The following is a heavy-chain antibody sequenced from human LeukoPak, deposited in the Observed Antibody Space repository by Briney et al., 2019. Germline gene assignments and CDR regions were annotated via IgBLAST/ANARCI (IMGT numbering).Heavy chain of an antibody. CDR3: ARGAEYYYDSSGYFPFDY. D-gene: IGHD3-22*01. J-gene: IGHJ4*02. CDR2: ITGSYSHI. V-gene: IGHV3-21*01. CDR1: GFIFSTYS. Sequence: GGSLRHSCAASGFIFSTYSMNWVRQAPGKGLEWVSSITGSYSHIYYADSVKGRFTISRDNAKNSLYLQMNSLRAEDTAVYYCARGAEYYYDSSGYFPFDYWGQGTLVTVSS.